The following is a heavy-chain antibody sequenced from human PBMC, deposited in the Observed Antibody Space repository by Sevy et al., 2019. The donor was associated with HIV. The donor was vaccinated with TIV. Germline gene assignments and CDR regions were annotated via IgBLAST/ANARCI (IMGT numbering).Heavy chain of an antibody. CDR3: ARLEAVGATHLYYYYGMDV. J-gene: IGHJ6*02. V-gene: IGHV1-18*01. Sequence: ATVKVSCKASGYTFTSYGISWVRQAPGQGLEWMGWISAYNRNTNYTQKLQGRVTMTTDTSTSTAYMELRSLRSDDTAVYHCARLEAVGATHLYYYYGMDVWGQGTPVLVSS. D-gene: IGHD1-26*01. CDR2: ISAYNRNT. CDR1: GYTFTSYG.